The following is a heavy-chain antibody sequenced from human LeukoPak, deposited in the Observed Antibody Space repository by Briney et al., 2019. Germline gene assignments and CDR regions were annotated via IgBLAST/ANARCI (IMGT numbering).Heavy chain of an antibody. Sequence: GGSLRLSCAASGFSLSPYAMHWVRQAPGKGLEWVAVSWSHTNNNNYVDSVKGRFTISRDNFKNMLYLQMNSLRAEDTAVYYCARDIGYCSGVTCSYLDYWGQGTLVTVSS. D-gene: IGHD2-15*01. V-gene: IGHV3-33*01. CDR1: GFSLSPYA. J-gene: IGHJ4*02. CDR2: SWSHTNNN. CDR3: ARDIGYCSGVTCSYLDY.